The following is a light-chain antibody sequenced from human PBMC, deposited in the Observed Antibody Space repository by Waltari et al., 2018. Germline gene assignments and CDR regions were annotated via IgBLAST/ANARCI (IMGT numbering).Light chain of an antibody. CDR2: VNSDGSH. J-gene: IGLJ3*02. Sequence: QLVLTQSPSASASLGASVKLTCTLSSGHSSNAIAWLQQQPEKGPRYLMKVNSDGSHSKGDKIPDRFSDSSYGTEHYLTISGRQSEDEADYYCQTGGHGTWVFGGGTKLTVL. CDR3: QTGGHGTWV. CDR1: SGHSSNA. V-gene: IGLV4-69*01.